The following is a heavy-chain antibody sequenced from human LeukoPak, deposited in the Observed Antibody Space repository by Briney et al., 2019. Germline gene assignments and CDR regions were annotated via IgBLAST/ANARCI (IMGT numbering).Heavy chain of an antibody. D-gene: IGHD6-13*01. Sequence: ASVKVSCKAPGYTFTSYDINWVRQATGQGLEWMGWMNPNSGNTGYAQKFQGRVTITRNTSISTAYMELSSLRSEDTAVYYCARGRVLIAAAGIPYNWFDPWGQGTLVTVSS. CDR2: MNPNSGNT. V-gene: IGHV1-8*03. CDR1: GYTFTSYD. CDR3: ARGRVLIAAAGIPYNWFDP. J-gene: IGHJ5*02.